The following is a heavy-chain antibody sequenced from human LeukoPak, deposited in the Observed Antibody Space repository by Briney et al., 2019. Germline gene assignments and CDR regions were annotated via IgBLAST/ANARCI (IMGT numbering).Heavy chain of an antibody. J-gene: IGHJ4*02. CDR2: INAGNGNT. V-gene: IGHV1-3*01. Sequence: ASVTVSCKASGYTFTTYAMHWVRQAPGQRLEWMGWINAGNGNTKYSQKFQGRVTITRVTSASTAYMELSSLRSEDTAVYYCARTTAMVAIFDYWGQGTLVTASS. D-gene: IGHD5-18*01. CDR1: GYTFTTYA. CDR3: ARTTAMVAIFDY.